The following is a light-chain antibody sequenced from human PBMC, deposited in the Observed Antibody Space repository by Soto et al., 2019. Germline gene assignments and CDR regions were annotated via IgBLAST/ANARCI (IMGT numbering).Light chain of an antibody. CDR3: CSYAGSSTNYV. J-gene: IGLJ1*01. CDR2: EVS. Sequence: QLVLTQPASVSGSPGQSITISCTGTSSDVGSYNLVSWYQQHPGKAPKLMIYEVSKRPSGVSNRFSGSKSGNTASLTISGLQAEDEADYYCCSYAGSSTNYVFGTGTKLTVL. V-gene: IGLV2-23*02. CDR1: SSDVGSYNL.